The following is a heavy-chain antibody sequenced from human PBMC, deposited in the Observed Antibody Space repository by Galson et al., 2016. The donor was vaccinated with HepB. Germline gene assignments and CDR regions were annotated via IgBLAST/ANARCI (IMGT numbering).Heavy chain of an antibody. Sequence: QSGAEVKKPGESLKISCKTSGFNFSSDWIGWVRQVPGKGLEWMGIIYPVASNAAYSASFQGHVIISADKSISTAYLQWSSPKASDTAMYYCAKKRAGYNYWGQGTLVTVSS. J-gene: IGHJ4*02. CDR3: AKKRAGYNY. V-gene: IGHV5-51*01. D-gene: IGHD5-24*01. CDR1: GFNFSSDW. CDR2: IYPVASNA.